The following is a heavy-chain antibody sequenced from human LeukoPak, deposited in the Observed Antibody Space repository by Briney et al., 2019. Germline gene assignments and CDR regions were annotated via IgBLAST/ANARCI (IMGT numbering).Heavy chain of an antibody. CDR2: IRSRNEGETA. CDR1: GLSFSGAW. D-gene: IGHD3-9*01. V-gene: IGHV3-15*01. Sequence: GGSLRLSCAASGLSFSGAWMTWVRQCPGKGLEWVGLIRSRNEGETAAYAAPVRGRFIISRDDSRKTIYLQMNSLKTEDTAVYYCNTDINTIYDTVYCGQGTLVTVSS. J-gene: IGHJ4*02. CDR3: NTDINTIYDTVY.